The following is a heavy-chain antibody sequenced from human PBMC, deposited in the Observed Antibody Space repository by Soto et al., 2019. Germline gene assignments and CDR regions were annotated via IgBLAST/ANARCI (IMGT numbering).Heavy chain of an antibody. V-gene: IGHV3-30*18. D-gene: IGHD3-3*01. CDR2: ISYDGSNK. Sequence: GWSLGLCCAASRFTVSSYGMHWVRQAPGKGLEWVAVISYDGSNKYYADSVKGRFTISRDNSKNTLYLQMNSLRAEDTAVYYCANSGYDFWSGPTDYWRQGTLVTVSA. J-gene: IGHJ4*02. CDR1: RFTVSSYG. CDR3: ANSGYDFWSGPTDY.